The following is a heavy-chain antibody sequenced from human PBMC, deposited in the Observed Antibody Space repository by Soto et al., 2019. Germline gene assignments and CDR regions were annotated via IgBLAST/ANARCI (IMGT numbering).Heavy chain of an antibody. CDR1: GYTFTSYY. CDR3: TRSIITTAGTDAFDL. Sequence: QVQLVQSGAEVKKPGASVRVSCKASGYTFTSYYMHWVRQAPGQGPEWMGMINPSSGGTDYAQKVQGRVTMTRDTSTTTVYMELRSLRSEDTAVYYCTRSIITTAGTDAFDLWGQGTLVTVSS. J-gene: IGHJ3*01. CDR2: INPSSGGT. D-gene: IGHD6-13*01. V-gene: IGHV1-46*03.